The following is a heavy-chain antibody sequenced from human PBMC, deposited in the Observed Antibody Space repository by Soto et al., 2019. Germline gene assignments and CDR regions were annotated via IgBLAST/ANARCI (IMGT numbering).Heavy chain of an antibody. Sequence: QVHLQESGPGLVGPSETLSLSCSVSGDSMATGGHYYNWIRHLPGKGLEWIGYIYYSGATHYSPSLRPRATISIATSKNQFSLRLISVTAADTALYFCARDKDLEPTVWGYWGQGIQVTVSS. V-gene: IGHV4-31*02. CDR1: GDSMATGGHY. J-gene: IGHJ4*02. CDR2: IYYSGAT. D-gene: IGHD7-27*01. CDR3: ARDKDLEPTVWGY.